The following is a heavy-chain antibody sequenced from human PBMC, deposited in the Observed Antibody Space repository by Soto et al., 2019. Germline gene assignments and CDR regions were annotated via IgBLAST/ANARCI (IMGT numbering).Heavy chain of an antibody. D-gene: IGHD6-6*01. Sequence: PSETLSLTCAVYGGSFSGYYWSWIRQPPGKGLEWIGEINHSGSTNYNPSLKSRVTISVDTSKNQFSLKLSSVTATDTAVYYCARVRLAARPFDYWGQGTLVTV. CDR1: GGSFSGYY. J-gene: IGHJ4*02. V-gene: IGHV4-34*01. CDR3: ARVRLAARPFDY. CDR2: INHSGST.